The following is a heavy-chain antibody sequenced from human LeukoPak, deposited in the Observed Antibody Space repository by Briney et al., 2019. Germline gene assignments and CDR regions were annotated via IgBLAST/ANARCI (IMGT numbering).Heavy chain of an antibody. V-gene: IGHV1-2*02. CDR1: GYTFTGYY. CDR3: ARSTGEGHWFDP. J-gene: IGHJ5*02. D-gene: IGHD7-27*01. CDR2: INPNSGGT. Sequence: ASVKVSCKASGYTFTGYYMHWVRQAPGQGLEWMGWINPNSGGTNYAQKLQGRVTMTTDTSTSTAYMELRSLRSDDTAVYYCARSTGEGHWFDPWGQGTLVTVSS.